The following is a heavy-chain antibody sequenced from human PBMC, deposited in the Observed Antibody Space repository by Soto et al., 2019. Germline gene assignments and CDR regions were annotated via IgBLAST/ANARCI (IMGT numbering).Heavy chain of an antibody. D-gene: IGHD6-6*01. J-gene: IGHJ4*02. V-gene: IGHV4-59*08. CDR2: IYYSGST. CDR3: ARQIRGTSIAALFFHSDNFDY. Sequence: PSETLSLTCTVSGGSISSYYWSWIRQPPGKGLEWIGYIYYSGSTNYNPSLKSRVTISVDTSKNQFSLKLSSVTAADTAVYYCARQIRGTSIAALFFHSDNFDYWGQGTLVTVSS. CDR1: GGSISSYY.